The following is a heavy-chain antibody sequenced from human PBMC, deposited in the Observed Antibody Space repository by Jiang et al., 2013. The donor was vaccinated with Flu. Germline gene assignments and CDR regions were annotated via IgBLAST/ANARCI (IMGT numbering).Heavy chain of an antibody. CDR1: GYASTTYS. CDR2: IHAANDNG. D-gene: IGHD1-26*01. V-gene: IGHV1-3*01. Sequence: SGAEVKKPGASVKISCKASGYASTTYSLHWVRQAPGQSLQWMGWIHAANDNGKSSQNFQDRITLTKDSSANTVYMELSNLTFEDTAVYYCVGGSYFPAYFFDHWGQGTLVTVSS. J-gene: IGHJ4*02. CDR3: VGGSYFPAYFFDH.